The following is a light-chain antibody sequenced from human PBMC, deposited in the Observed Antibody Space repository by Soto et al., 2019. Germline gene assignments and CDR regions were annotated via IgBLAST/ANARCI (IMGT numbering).Light chain of an antibody. CDR2: AAS. V-gene: IGKV1-39*01. CDR3: QQGYSTPRT. Sequence: DTQMTQSPSSLSASVGDRVTITCRASQSISSYLNWYQQRPGKAPKLLIYAASSLQSGVPSRFGGSGSGTDFTLTISSLQPEDFATYYCQQGYSTPRTFGGGTKVEIK. CDR1: QSISSY. J-gene: IGKJ4*01.